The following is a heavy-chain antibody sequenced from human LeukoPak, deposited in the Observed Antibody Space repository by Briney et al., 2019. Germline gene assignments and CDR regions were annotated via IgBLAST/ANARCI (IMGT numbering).Heavy chain of an antibody. Sequence: KPSETLSPTFTPPGGPIISYYWSWIRQPPGKGLEWIRYIDYSGATKYNTYHKSRVTISVDTPKNQFSLKLSSVTAADTAVYYCARVGRYCSGGSCYPMNYYGMDVWGQGTTVTVSS. CDR1: GGPIISYY. CDR2: IDYSGAT. D-gene: IGHD2-15*01. V-gene: IGHV4-59*08. CDR3: ARVGRYCSGGSCYPMNYYGMDV. J-gene: IGHJ6*02.